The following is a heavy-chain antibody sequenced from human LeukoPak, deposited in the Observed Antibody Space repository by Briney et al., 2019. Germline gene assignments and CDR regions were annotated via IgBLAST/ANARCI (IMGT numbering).Heavy chain of an antibody. CDR2: IGKTGDAI. Sequence: GGSLRLSCAGSRFTFSDYYMTWIRQAPGKGLEWISYIGKTGDAIYYADSVKGRFTISRDNAKNSLYLQMNSLRAEDTAVYYCARVEYNWNYAEQYFDYWGQGTLVTVSS. D-gene: IGHD1-7*01. CDR3: ARVEYNWNYAEQYFDY. J-gene: IGHJ4*02. V-gene: IGHV3-11*04. CDR1: RFTFSDYY.